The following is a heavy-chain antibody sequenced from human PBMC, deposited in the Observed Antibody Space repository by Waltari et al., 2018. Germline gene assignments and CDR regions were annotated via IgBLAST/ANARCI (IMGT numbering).Heavy chain of an antibody. J-gene: IGHJ6*03. CDR3: ARVLSYGSVRVGYYYYYMDV. CDR1: GGSFSGYY. Sequence: QVQLQQWGAGLLKPSETLSLTCAVYGGSFSGYYWSWIRQPPGKGLEWIGEINHSGSTNYNPSLKSRVTISVDTSKNQFSLKLSSVTAADTAVYYCARVLSYGSVRVGYYYYYMDVWGKGTTVTISS. CDR2: INHSGST. D-gene: IGHD5-18*01. V-gene: IGHV4-34*01.